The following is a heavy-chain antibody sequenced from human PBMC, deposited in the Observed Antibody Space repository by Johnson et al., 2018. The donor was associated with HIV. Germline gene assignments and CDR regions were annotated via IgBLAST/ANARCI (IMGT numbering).Heavy chain of an antibody. V-gene: IGHV3-20*01. CDR2: INGSGGGT. J-gene: IGHJ3*02. CDR1: GFKLYEYD. Sequence: VQLVESGGDVVRPGGSLRISCVASGFKLYEYDVSWVRQVPGKGLEWVSGINGSGGGTAYAVSVKGRFTLSSDNSKYTLYLQMTSLRAEETAVYHCARGGQLVAFDIWGQGTMVPVSS. D-gene: IGHD6-6*01. CDR3: ARGGQLVAFDI.